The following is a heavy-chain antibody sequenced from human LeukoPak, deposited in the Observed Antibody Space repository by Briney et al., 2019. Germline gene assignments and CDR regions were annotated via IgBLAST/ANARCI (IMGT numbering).Heavy chain of an antibody. D-gene: IGHD6-13*01. CDR3: AKDGGYSSSWYGNLYYFDY. V-gene: IGHV3-23*01. Sequence: GGSLRLSCAASGFTFSSYAMSWVRQAPGKGLEWVSAISGSGGSTYYADSVKGRFTISRDNSKNTLYLQMNSLRAEDTAVYYCAKDGGYSSSWYGNLYYFDYWGQGTLVTASS. J-gene: IGHJ4*02. CDR1: GFTFSSYA. CDR2: ISGSGGST.